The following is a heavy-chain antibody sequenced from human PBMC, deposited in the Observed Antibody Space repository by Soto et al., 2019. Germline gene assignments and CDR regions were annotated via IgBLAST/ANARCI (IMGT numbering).Heavy chain of an antibody. CDR3: ARWSDLDY. V-gene: IGHV3-23*01. D-gene: IGHD3-3*01. CDR1: VCSFGSYA. J-gene: IGHJ4*02. CDR2: ISGSDGKT. Sequence: VGSLRLSCASSVCSFGSYALSCVRQAPGKGLEWVSTISGSDGKTFYADSVKGRFSISRDTSQSTLYLQMNSLRADDTAQYYCARWSDLDYLGQGTRDKVSS.